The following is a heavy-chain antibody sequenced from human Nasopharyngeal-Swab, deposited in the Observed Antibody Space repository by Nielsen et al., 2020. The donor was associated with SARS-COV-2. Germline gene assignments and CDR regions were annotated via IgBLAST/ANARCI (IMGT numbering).Heavy chain of an antibody. Sequence: GGSLRLSCAASGFTFSSYALSWVRQAPGEGLEWVSAISGSGDSTYYTDSVRGRFTISRDNAKNSLYLQMNSLRAEDTAVYYCARDGNLRTVRYFDLWGRGSLVTVSS. D-gene: IGHD4-17*01. CDR1: GFTFSSYA. J-gene: IGHJ2*01. CDR2: ISGSGDST. CDR3: ARDGNLRTVRYFDL. V-gene: IGHV3-23*01.